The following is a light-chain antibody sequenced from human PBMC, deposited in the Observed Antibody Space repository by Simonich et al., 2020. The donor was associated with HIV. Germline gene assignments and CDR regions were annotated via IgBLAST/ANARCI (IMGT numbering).Light chain of an antibody. Sequence: QSALPQPASVSGSPGQSITISCTGTSSDVGSYNLVSWYQQHPGKAPKLMIYEGSKRPSGVSNRFSGSKSGNTASLTISGLQAEDEAVYYCCSYAGSSTFVFGGGTKLTVL. CDR3: CSYAGSSTFV. CDR1: SSDVGSYNL. J-gene: IGLJ2*01. CDR2: EGS. V-gene: IGLV2-23*03.